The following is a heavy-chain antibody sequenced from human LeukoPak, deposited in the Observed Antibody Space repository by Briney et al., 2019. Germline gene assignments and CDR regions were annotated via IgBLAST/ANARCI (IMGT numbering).Heavy chain of an antibody. V-gene: IGHV4-59*01. CDR3: AREGQAVTIFGVVMEEGWLDY. CDR1: GGFISTYY. J-gene: IGHJ4*02. Sequence: SETLSLTCTVSGGFISTYYWSWIRQPPGKGLEWIGYIYYSGSTNYNPSLKSRVTISVDTSKNQFSLKLSSVTAADTAVYYCAREGQAVTIFGVVMEEGWLDYWGQGTLVTVSS. D-gene: IGHD3-3*01. CDR2: IYYSGST.